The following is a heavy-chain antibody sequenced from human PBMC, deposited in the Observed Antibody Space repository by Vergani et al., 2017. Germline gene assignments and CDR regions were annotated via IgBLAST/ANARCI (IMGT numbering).Heavy chain of an antibody. CDR1: GYTFTGYY. CDR3: ARAGGYYDFWSGYYGMNWFDP. J-gene: IGHJ5*02. V-gene: IGHV1-2*04. Sequence: QVQLVQSGAEVKKPGASVKVSCKASGYTFTGYYMHWVRQAPGQGLEWMGWINPNSGGTNYAQQFQGWVTMTRDTSISTAYMELSRLRSDDTAVYYCARAGGYYDFWSGYYGMNWFDPWGQGTLVTVSS. CDR2: INPNSGGT. D-gene: IGHD3-3*01.